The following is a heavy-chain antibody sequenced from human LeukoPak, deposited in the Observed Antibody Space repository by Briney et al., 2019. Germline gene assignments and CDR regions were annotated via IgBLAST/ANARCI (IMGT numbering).Heavy chain of an antibody. CDR1: VYPFTGLY. CDR3: AGGPLNFGY. Sequence: ASLTDSCKASVYPFTGLYLYWVRQARSRSLEWMGWINPNSGGTNYAPKLQGRVTMNRDTSISTAYMELSRLRADDTPVFYCAGGPLNFGYWGQGTLVTVSA. J-gene: IGHJ4*02. CDR2: INPNSGGT. V-gene: IGHV1-2*07.